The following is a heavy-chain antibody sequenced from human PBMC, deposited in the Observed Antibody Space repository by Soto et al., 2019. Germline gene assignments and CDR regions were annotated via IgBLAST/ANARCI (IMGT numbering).Heavy chain of an antibody. CDR2: IFFSGDT. V-gene: IGHV4-31*03. Sequence: SETLSLTCTASGGSVLRGAHYWTWIHQRPGKGLEWIGKIFFSGDTHYNPALKSRLFFSIDTANNQFSLKLTSVTPADTAIYYCARDNYGGMLDFWGQGTLVTVS. CDR3: ARDNYGGMLDF. CDR1: GGSVLRGAHY. J-gene: IGHJ4*02. D-gene: IGHD2-15*01.